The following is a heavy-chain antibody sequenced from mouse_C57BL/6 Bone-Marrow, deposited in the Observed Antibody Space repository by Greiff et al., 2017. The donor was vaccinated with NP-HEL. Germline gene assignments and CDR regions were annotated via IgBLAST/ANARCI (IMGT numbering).Heavy chain of an antibody. J-gene: IGHJ1*03. CDR2: INPYNGGT. V-gene: IGHV1-19*01. D-gene: IGHD2-2*01. CDR3: ARWYYGYDPPPWYFEV. Sequence: VQLQQSGPVLVKPGASVKMSCKASGYTFTDYYMNWVKQSHGKSLEWIGVINPYNGGTSYNQKFKGKATLTVDKSSSTAYMELNSLPSEDSAVFYWARWYYGYDPPPWYFEVWGTGPTPPVSS. CDR1: GYTFTDYY.